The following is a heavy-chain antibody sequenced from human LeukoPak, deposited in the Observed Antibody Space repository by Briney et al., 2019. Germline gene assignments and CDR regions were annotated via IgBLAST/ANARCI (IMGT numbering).Heavy chain of an antibody. CDR2: IYYGGST. CDR1: GGSISSYY. J-gene: IGHJ4*02. CDR3: ARGPLSVYFDY. D-gene: IGHD2/OR15-2a*01. V-gene: IGHV4-59*01. Sequence: SETLSLTCTVSGGSISSYYWSWIRQPPGKGLEWIGYIYYGGSTNYNPSLKSRVTISVDTSKNQFSLKLSSVTAADTAVYYCARGPLSVYFDYWGQGTLVTVSS.